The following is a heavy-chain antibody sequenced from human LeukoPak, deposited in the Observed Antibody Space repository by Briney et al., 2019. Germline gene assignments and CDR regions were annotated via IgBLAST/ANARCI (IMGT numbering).Heavy chain of an antibody. CDR1: GFTFSNYA. CDR3: AKSRSRYYDSSGYYQDY. Sequence: GGSLRLSCAASGFTFSNYAMNWVRQAPGKGLEWVSTISGSGDSTYYADSVKGRFTISRDNSKNTLYLQMNSLRAEDTAVYYCAKSRSRYYDSSGYYQDYWGQGTLVTVSS. V-gene: IGHV3-23*01. CDR2: ISGSGDST. D-gene: IGHD3-22*01. J-gene: IGHJ4*02.